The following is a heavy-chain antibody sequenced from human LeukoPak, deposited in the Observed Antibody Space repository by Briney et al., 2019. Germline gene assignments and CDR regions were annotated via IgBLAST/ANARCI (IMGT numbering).Heavy chain of an antibody. CDR2: INPSSGST. J-gene: IGHJ4*02. CDR1: GYTFTTYY. V-gene: IGHV1-46*01. CDR3: ARGRIPATRSYFDY. D-gene: IGHD6-13*01. Sequence: EASVKVSCKASGYTFTTYYMHWVRQAPGQGLEWMGIINPSSGSTTYAQSFQDRVTMTRDTSTTTVYMELSSLRSEDTAVYYCARGRIPATRSYFDYWGQGTLVTVSS.